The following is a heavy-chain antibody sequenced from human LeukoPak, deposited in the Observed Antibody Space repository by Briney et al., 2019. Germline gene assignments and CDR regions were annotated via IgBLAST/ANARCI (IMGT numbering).Heavy chain of an antibody. V-gene: IGHV4-34*01. CDR2: INHSGST. D-gene: IGHD6-19*01. Sequence: SETLSLTCAVYGGSFSGYYWSWIRQPPGKGLEWIGEINHSGSTNYNPSLKSRVTISVDTSKNQFSLKLSSVTAADTAVYYCARASSHIAVAGTGIYYYYGMDVWGQGTTVTVSS. J-gene: IGHJ6*02. CDR3: ARASSHIAVAGTGIYYYYGMDV. CDR1: GGSFSGYY.